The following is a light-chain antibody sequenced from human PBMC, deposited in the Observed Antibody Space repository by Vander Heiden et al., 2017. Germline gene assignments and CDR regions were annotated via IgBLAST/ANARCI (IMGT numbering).Light chain of an antibody. Sequence: LILTQPQPASASLGKTVTIACAGSSGRIASNYVQWYQQRPGSAPTTVIYDNFQRPSGVPDRFSASIDSSSNSASLTISGLKAEDEAHYYCQSYDHMNVVFGGGTKLTVL. J-gene: IGLJ2*01. CDR1: SGRIASNY. CDR2: DNF. V-gene: IGLV6-57*02. CDR3: QSYDHMNVV.